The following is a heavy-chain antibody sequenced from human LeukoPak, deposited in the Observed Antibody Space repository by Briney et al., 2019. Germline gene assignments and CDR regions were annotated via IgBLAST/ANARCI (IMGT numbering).Heavy chain of an antibody. CDR2: ITWDGDVT. CDR3: TKDAAYSSSWFGYFDY. J-gene: IGHJ4*02. V-gene: IGHV3-43*01. D-gene: IGHD6-13*01. CDR1: GFTFHDHT. Sequence: EGSLRLSCAASGFTFHDHTMHWVRQGPGKRLEWVALITWDGDVTHYADSVKGRFTISRDNSKNSLFLQMNSVTTEDTALYYXTKDAAYSSSWFGYFDYWGQGTLVTVSS.